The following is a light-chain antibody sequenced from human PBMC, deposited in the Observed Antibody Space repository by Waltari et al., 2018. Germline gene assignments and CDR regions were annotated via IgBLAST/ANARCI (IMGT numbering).Light chain of an antibody. V-gene: IGKV3-20*01. J-gene: IGKJ1*01. CDR1: QAVISNS. Sequence: EIVLTQSPDTLSLSPGEGATLSCRASQAVISNSLAWYQHRPGPAPRLLIYGASNRATGIPDRFSGSGSGTDFTLTISSLEPEDFAVYYCQQYSGSPRTFGQGTKVEIK. CDR3: QQYSGSPRT. CDR2: GAS.